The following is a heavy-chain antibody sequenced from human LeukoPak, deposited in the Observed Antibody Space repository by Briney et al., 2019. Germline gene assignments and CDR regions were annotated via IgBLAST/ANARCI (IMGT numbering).Heavy chain of an antibody. CDR1: GFTFSSYS. CDR2: ISSSSSYI. CDR3: ARSVFFGSYYIYYYYYMDV. Sequence: GGSLRLSCAASGFTFSSYSMNWVRQAPGKGLEWVSSISSSSSYIYYADSVKGRFTISRDNAKNSLYLQMNSLRAEDTAVYYCARSVFFGSYYIYYYYYMDVWGKGTTVTVSS. J-gene: IGHJ6*03. D-gene: IGHD3-10*01. V-gene: IGHV3-21*01.